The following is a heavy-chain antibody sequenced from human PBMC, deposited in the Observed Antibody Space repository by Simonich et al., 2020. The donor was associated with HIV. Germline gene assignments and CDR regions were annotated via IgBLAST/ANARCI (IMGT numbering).Heavy chain of an antibody. CDR3: ARDSDTTEIGLGPLKGGFDI. CDR2: VNPKSGAT. CDR1: GYTFTGYY. V-gene: IGHV1-2*02. D-gene: IGHD1-26*01. J-gene: IGHJ3*02. Sequence: QEQLVQSGAEVKKPGASVKVSCKASGYTFTGYYLHWVRQAPGQGLEWMGWVNPKSGATNHPPKFQGRVTMTRDTSISTVDMELSRLRSDDTAVYYCARDSDTTEIGLGPLKGGFDIWGQGTMVTVSS.